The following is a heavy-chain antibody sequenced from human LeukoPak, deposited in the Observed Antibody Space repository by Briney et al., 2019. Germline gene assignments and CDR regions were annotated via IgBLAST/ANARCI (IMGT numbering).Heavy chain of an antibody. D-gene: IGHD3-10*01. V-gene: IGHV3-53*01. J-gene: IGHJ6*02. CDR3: ARDGSGSYYYYGMDV. Sequence: GGSLRLSCAASGFTVNSNYMNWVRQAPGKGLEWVSVIYSGGNIYYAESVKGRFTISRDNSKNTLYLQMNSLRAEDTAVYYCARDGSGSYYYYGMDVWGQGTTVTVSS. CDR2: IYSGGNI. CDR1: GFTVNSNY.